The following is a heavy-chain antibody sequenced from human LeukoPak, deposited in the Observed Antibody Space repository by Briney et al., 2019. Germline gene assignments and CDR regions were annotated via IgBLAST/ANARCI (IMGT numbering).Heavy chain of an antibody. CDR1: GYSISSGYY. V-gene: IGHV4-38-2*02. J-gene: IGHJ6*03. CDR2: IYYSGST. D-gene: IGHD3-22*01. Sequence: SETLSLTCTVSGYSISSGYYWGWIRQPPGKGLEWIGSIYYSGSTYYNPSLKSRVTISVDTSKNQFSLKLSSVTATDTAVYYCARVLGSGYQFGRPKSRHYYYYMDVWGKGTTVTVSS. CDR3: ARVLGSGYQFGRPKSRHYYYYMDV.